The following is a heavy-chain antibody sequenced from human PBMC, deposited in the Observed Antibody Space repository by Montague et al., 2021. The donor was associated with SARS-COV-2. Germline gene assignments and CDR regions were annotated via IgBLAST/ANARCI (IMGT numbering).Heavy chain of an antibody. D-gene: IGHD2-8*01. CDR1: GGSISGFY. CDR2: IYYSGST. CDR3: ARLLRSCTNGVCRSYYYYALDV. J-gene: IGHJ6*02. V-gene: IGHV4-59*01. Sequence: SETLSLTCTVSGGSISGFYWSWIRQPPGKGLEWIGYIYYSGSTKYNPSLESRAAVSVDRSKNQVSLKLTSVTAADTAVYYCARLLRSCTNGVCRSYYYYALDVWGQGTTVTVSS.